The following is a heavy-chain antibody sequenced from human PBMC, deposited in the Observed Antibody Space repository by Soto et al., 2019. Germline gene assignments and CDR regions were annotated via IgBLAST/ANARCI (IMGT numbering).Heavy chain of an antibody. CDR2: IYSGGST. J-gene: IGHJ3*02. D-gene: IGHD2-2*01. V-gene: IGHV3-66*01. CDR1: GFTVSSNY. Sequence: EVQLVESGGGWVQPGGSLRLSCAASGFTVSSNYMSWVRQAPGKGLEWVSVIYSGGSTYYADSVKGRFTISRDNSKNTLYLQMNSLRAEDTAVYYCAREPSYCSSTSCYPPIRAFDIWGQGTMVTVSS. CDR3: AREPSYCSSTSCYPPIRAFDI.